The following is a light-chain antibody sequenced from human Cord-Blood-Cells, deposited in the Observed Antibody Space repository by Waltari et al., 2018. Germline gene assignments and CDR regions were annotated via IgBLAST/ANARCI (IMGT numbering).Light chain of an antibody. Sequence: DIVMTQSPDSLAVSLGERATINCKSSQSVLYSSNHKNYLAWYQQKPGQPPKLLIYWASTRESGVPGRFSGSGSGADFTLPISILQAEDVAVYYCQQYYSTPPTFGQGTKVEIK. CDR2: WAS. CDR1: QSVLYSSNHKNY. J-gene: IGKJ1*01. CDR3: QQYYSTPPT. V-gene: IGKV4-1*01.